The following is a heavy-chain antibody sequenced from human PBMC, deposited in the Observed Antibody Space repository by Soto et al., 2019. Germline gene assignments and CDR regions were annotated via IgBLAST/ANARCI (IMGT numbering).Heavy chain of an antibody. D-gene: IGHD4-17*01. CDR1: GGSISSGGYS. CDR2: IYHSGST. J-gene: IGHJ3*02. Sequence: PSETLSLTCAVSGGSISSGGYSWNWIRQPPGKGLEWIGNIYHSGSTYYNASPKSRVTISVDRSKNQFSLKLSSVTAADTAVYYCGRGDYANAFDIWGQGTMVTVSS. CDR3: GRGDYANAFDI. V-gene: IGHV4-30-2*01.